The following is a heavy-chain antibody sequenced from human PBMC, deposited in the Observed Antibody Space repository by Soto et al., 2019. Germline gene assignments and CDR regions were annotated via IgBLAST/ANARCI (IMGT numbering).Heavy chain of an antibody. CDR2: IIPIFGKV. D-gene: IGHD6-19*01. J-gene: IGHJ6*02. CDR3: AKGAVAGTPTSYYFYGMDV. V-gene: IGHV1-69*12. CDR1: GGTFRTYA. Sequence: QVQLLQSGAEVKKPGSSVRVSCEASGGTFRTYAISWVRQAPGQGLEWMGEIIPIFGKVNSAQKFQGRVTITADESTTTVYMALRRLTSEDTVVYCCAKGAVAGTPTSYYFYGMDVWGQGTTVTVS.